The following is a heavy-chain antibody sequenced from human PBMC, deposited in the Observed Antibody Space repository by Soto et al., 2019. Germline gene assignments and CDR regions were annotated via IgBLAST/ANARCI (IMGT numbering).Heavy chain of an antibody. V-gene: IGHV4-39*01. J-gene: IGHJ5*02. CDR2: VYYNENT. D-gene: IGHD3-10*01. CDR1: GGSISSVTYY. Sequence: SETLSLTCSVSGGSISSVTYYWGWIRQPPGKGLEWIGTVYYNENTYYNPSLKSRVTITVDTAKNQFSLKLRSVTAADTAMYFCPRRQRYYGSPGWFDPWGPGTLVTVSS. CDR3: PRRQRYYGSPGWFDP.